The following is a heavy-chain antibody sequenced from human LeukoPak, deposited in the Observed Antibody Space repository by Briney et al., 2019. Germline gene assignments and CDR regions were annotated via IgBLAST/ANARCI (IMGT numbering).Heavy chain of an antibody. V-gene: IGHV4-59*08. Sequence: SETLSLTCTVSGGSISSYYWSWIRQPPGKGLEWIGYIYYSGSTNYNPSLKSRVTISVDTSKNQFSLKLSSVTAADTAVYYCARAGSGSYLRDYYYYMDVWGKGTTVTVSS. CDR1: GGSISSYY. J-gene: IGHJ6*03. CDR2: IYYSGST. CDR3: ARAGSGSYLRDYYYYMDV. D-gene: IGHD1-26*01.